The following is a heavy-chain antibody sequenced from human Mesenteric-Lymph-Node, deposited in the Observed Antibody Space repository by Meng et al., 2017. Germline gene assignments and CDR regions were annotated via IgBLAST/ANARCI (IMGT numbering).Heavy chain of an antibody. J-gene: IGHJ4*02. CDR2: IHYSGTT. Sequence: HAPLPGSGPDLVNPSQTLSLPCTVSGGSISSGTYYWGWIRQLPWKGLEWIAYIHYSGTTYYNPSLKSRVTISVDTSKNQFSLKLSSVTAADTAVYYCARFDYYGSGRPPYYFDYWGQGTLVTVSS. D-gene: IGHD3-10*01. V-gene: IGHV4-31*03. CDR1: GGSISSGTYY. CDR3: ARFDYYGSGRPPYYFDY.